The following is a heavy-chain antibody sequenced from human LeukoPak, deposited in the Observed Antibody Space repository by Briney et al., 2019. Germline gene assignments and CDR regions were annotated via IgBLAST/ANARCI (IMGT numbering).Heavy chain of an antibody. Sequence: GGSLRLSCLTSGFTFRDYGLGWVRQAPGMGLEWVSFIRSRIYGGAPEYAASVRGRFSVSRDDSESIAYLQMNNPKSEDTAVYYCARGQTVSGAKYYFDFWSPGTLVTVSS. CDR3: ARGQTVSGAKYYFDF. CDR2: IRSRIYGGAP. D-gene: IGHD3-10*01. J-gene: IGHJ4*02. CDR1: GFTFRDYG. V-gene: IGHV3-49*04.